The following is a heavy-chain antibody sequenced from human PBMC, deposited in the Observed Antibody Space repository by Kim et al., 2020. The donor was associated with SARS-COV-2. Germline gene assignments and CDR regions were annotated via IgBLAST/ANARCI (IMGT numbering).Heavy chain of an antibody. V-gene: IGHV1-18*01. J-gene: IGHJ4*02. CDR1: GYTFTSYG. D-gene: IGHD4-17*01. CDR2: ISAYNGNT. Sequence: ASVKVSCKASGYTFTSYGISWVRQAPGQGLEWMGSISAYNGNTNYAQKLQGRVTMTTDTSTSIAYMELRSLRSDDTAVYYCARADYGDFYAPLDYWGQGTLVTVSS. CDR3: ARADYGDFYAPLDY.